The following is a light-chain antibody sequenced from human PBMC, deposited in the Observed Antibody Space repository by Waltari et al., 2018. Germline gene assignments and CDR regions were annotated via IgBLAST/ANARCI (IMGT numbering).Light chain of an antibody. CDR1: QSVLNNSDKKNS. J-gene: IGKJ1*01. CDR2: WAS. Sequence: DIVMTQSPDSLALSLGERASINFRSNQSVLNNSDKKNSLAWYQQKPGQPPRLLIYWASTRESGVPDRFSGSGSGTDFALTISSLQAEDVAVYYCQQYYSARRTFGQGTKVEV. CDR3: QQYYSARRT. V-gene: IGKV4-1*01.